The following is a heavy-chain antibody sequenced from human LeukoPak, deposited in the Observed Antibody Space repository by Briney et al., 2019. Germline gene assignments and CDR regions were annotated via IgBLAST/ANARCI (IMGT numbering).Heavy chain of an antibody. CDR2: NYPGDSDT. Sequence: GESLKISCKGSGYIFTNSWIAWVRQMPEKGLECMGINYPGDSDTRYSPSFQGQVTISADKSISTAYLQWSSLKASDTAMYYCARQGYSDYGMDVWGQGTTVTVSS. J-gene: IGHJ6*02. D-gene: IGHD1-1*01. CDR3: ARQGYSDYGMDV. V-gene: IGHV5-51*01. CDR1: GYIFTNSW.